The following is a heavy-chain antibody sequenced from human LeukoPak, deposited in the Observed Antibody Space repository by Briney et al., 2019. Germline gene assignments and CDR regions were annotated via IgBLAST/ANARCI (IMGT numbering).Heavy chain of an antibody. V-gene: IGHV1-69*05. Sequence: ASVKVSCKASGYTFTSYGISWVRQAPGQGLEWMGGIIPIFGTANYAQRFQGRVTITRDEFTGTAYMELSSLRFEDTAVYYCAQRLGVGATKLDFLPFDYWGPGTLVTVSS. J-gene: IGHJ4*02. CDR3: AQRLGVGATKLDFLPFDY. CDR2: IIPIFGTA. CDR1: GYTFTSYG. D-gene: IGHD1-26*01.